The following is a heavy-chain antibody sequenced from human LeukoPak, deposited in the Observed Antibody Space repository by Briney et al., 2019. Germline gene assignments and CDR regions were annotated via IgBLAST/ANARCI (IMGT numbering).Heavy chain of an antibody. V-gene: IGHV3-66*02. CDR3: ARDRRGYDSSGNHQYGMDV. J-gene: IGHJ6*02. CDR2: IYSGGST. D-gene: IGHD3-22*01. CDR1: GFTVSSNY. Sequence: GGSLRLSCAASGFTVSSNYMSWVRQAPGKGLEWVSVIYSGGSTYYADSVKGRFTISRDNSKNTLYLQMNSLRAEDTAVYYCARDRRGYDSSGNHQYGMDVWGQGTTVTVSS.